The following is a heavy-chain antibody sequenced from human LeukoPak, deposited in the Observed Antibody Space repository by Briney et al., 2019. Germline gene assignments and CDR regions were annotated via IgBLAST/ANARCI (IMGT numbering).Heavy chain of an antibody. V-gene: IGHV1-2*02. J-gene: IGHJ4*02. CDR1: GYTFTTYG. D-gene: IGHD2-21*02. CDR3: ARAELLSLDY. CDR2: INPNSGGT. Sequence: GASVKVSCKTSGYTFTTYGLSWVRQAPGQGLEWMGWINPNSGGTNYAQKFQGRVTMTRDTSISTAYMELSRLRSDDTAVYYCARAELLSLDYWGQGTLVTVSS.